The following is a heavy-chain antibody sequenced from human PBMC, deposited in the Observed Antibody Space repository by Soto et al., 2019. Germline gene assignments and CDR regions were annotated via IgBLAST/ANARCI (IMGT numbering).Heavy chain of an antibody. CDR2: IYWDDDK. J-gene: IGHJ4*02. CDR3: AHRVLRTVFGLVTTTAIYFDF. Sequence: QITLNESGPTVVRPTETLTLTCRFSGFSLTTSGVGVGWVRQSPGKAPERLALIYWDDDKRYSESLKSRLTSTKDTSKNQVVLTVANLDPTDTATYYCAHRVLRTVFGLVTTTAIYFDFWGQGTPVAVSS. V-gene: IGHV2-5*02. CDR1: GFSLTTSGVG. D-gene: IGHD3-3*01.